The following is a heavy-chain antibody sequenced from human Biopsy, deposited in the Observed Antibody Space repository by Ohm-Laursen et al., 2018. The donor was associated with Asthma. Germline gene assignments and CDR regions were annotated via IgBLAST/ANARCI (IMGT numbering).Heavy chain of an antibody. V-gene: IGHV4-61*01. CDR3: ARVPTTLRYFDL. CDR1: GGSVSSGSYY. D-gene: IGHD2-15*01. Sequence: SETLSLTWPVSGGSVSSGSYYWSWIRQPPGKGLAWVSYISYSGSTDYNPSLKSRLTISMDTSKNQFSLKLSSVTAADTAVYYCARVPTTLRYFDLWGRGTLVTVSS. CDR2: ISYSGST. J-gene: IGHJ2*01.